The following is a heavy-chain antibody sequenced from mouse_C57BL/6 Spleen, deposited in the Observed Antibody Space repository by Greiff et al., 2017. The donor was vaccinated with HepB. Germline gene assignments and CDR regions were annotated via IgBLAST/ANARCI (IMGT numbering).Heavy chain of an antibody. Sequence: VESGGGLVKPGGSLKLSCAASGFTFSDYGMHWVRQAPEKGLEWVAYISSGSSTIYYADTVKGRFTISRDNAKNTLFLQMTSLRSEDTAMYYCARPELGYAMDYWGQGTSVTVSS. V-gene: IGHV5-17*01. D-gene: IGHD4-1*01. CDR1: GFTFSDYG. J-gene: IGHJ4*01. CDR2: ISSGSSTI. CDR3: ARPELGYAMDY.